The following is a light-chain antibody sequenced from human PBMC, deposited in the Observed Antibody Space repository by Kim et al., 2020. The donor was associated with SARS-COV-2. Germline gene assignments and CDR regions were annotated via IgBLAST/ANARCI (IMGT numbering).Light chain of an antibody. V-gene: IGLV3-1*01. CDR2: QNF. CDR1: TLGTGY. J-gene: IGLJ3*02. Sequence: SYELTQPPSVSVSPGQTASITCSGDTLGTGYASWYQQKTGQSPVLVIYQNFKRPSGIPERFSGSNSGNTATLTIRGTQSVDAADYYCQAWDTNTGVVFGG. CDR3: QAWDTNTGVV.